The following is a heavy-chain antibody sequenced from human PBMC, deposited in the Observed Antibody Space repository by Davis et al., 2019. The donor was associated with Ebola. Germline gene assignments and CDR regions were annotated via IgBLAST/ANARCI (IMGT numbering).Heavy chain of an antibody. V-gene: IGHV3-48*04. CDR3: ARVTSWCFDY. CDR1: GFTFSSYS. D-gene: IGHD2-2*01. Sequence: GESLKISCAASGFTFSSYSMNWVRQAPGKGLEWLSYISSGGTNIHYADSVKGRFTISRDNGKKSLYLQMNSLRAEDTAVYYCARVTSWCFDYWGQGTVVTVSS. J-gene: IGHJ4*02. CDR2: ISSGGTNI.